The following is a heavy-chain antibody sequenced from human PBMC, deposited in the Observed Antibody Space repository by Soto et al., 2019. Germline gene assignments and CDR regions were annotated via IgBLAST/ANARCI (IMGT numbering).Heavy chain of an antibody. V-gene: IGHV4-34*01. CDR2: INHSGST. J-gene: IGHJ6*02. CDR1: GGSFSGYY. Sequence: SETLSLTCAVYGGSFSGYYWSWIRQPPGKGLEWIGEINHSGSTNYNPSLKSRVTISVDTSKNQFSLKLSSVTAADTAVYYCARGQGITMVRGVERAKYYYYGMDVWGQGTTVIVSS. CDR3: ARGQGITMVRGVERAKYYYYGMDV. D-gene: IGHD3-10*01.